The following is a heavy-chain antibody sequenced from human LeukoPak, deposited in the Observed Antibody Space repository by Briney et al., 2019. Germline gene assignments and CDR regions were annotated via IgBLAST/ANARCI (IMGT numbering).Heavy chain of an antibody. J-gene: IGHJ5*02. CDR3: ASSYNVKSWFDP. Sequence: LETLSLTCTVSGYSISSGYYWGWIRQPPGKGLEWIGSIYHSGSTYYNPSLKSRVTISVDTSKNQFSLKLSSVTAADTAVYYCASSYNVKSWFDPWGQGTLVTVSS. V-gene: IGHV4-38-2*02. CDR1: GYSISSGYY. D-gene: IGHD1-14*01. CDR2: IYHSGST.